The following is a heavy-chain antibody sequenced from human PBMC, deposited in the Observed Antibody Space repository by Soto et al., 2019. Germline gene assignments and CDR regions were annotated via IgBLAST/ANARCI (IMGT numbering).Heavy chain of an antibody. D-gene: IGHD6-13*01. V-gene: IGHV3-48*03. J-gene: IGHJ1*01. CDR1: GFTFSSYE. CDR2: ISSSGSTI. Sequence: XGSLRLSCAACGFTFSSYEMNWVRQAPGKGLEWVSYISSSGSTIYYADSVKGRFTISRDNAKNSLYLQMNSLRAEDTAVYYCARGGERGQQLAFAEYFQHWGQGTLVTVSS. CDR3: ARGGERGQQLAFAEYFQH.